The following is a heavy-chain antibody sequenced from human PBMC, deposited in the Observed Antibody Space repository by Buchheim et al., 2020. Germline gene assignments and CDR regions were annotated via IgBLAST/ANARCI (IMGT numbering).Heavy chain of an antibody. CDR3: ARGDYDILTGYYRSYYYYGMDV. CDR1: GYTFTSYD. CDR2: MNPNSGNT. D-gene: IGHD3-9*01. V-gene: IGHV1-8*01. J-gene: IGHJ6*02. Sequence: QVQLVQSGAEVKKPGASVKVSCKASGYTFTSYDINWVRQATGQGLEWMGWMNPNSGNTGYAQKFQGRVTMTRNTSISTASMELSSLRSEDTAVYYCARGDYDILTGYYRSYYYYGMDVWGQGTT.